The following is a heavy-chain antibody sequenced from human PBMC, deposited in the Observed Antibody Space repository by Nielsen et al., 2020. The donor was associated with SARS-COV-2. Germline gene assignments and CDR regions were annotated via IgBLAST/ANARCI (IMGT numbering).Heavy chain of an antibody. V-gene: IGHV3-30*18. CDR3: AKDRDSSSSGALS. CDR1: GFTFSSYG. D-gene: IGHD6-6*01. CDR2: ISYDGSNK. J-gene: IGHJ5*02. Sequence: GGSLRLSCAASGFTFSSYGIHWVRQAPGKGLEWVAVISYDGSNKYYADSVKGRFTISRDNSKNTLYLQMNSLRAEDTAVYYCAKDRDSSSSGALSWGQGTLVTVSS.